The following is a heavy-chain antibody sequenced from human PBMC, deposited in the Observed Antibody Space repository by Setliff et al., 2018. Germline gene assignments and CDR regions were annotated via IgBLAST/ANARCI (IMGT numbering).Heavy chain of an antibody. J-gene: IGHJ4*02. Sequence: PSETLSLTCNVSGGSISTSNYHWGWVRQTPGKGLEWIAEINPSGTTNYIPSLKSRLTISVDTSKRQFSLKLISVTAADTAVYYCRFWSYVYKNDYWAQGTLVTVSS. CDR1: GGSISTSNYH. V-gene: IGHV4-39*07. D-gene: IGHD3-16*01. CDR2: INPSGTT. CDR3: RFWSYVYKNDY.